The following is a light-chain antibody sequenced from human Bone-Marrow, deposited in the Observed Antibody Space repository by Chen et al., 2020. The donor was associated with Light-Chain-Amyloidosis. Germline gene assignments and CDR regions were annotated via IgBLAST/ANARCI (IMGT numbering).Light chain of an antibody. J-gene: IGKJ4*01. CDR1: QSITNS. Sequence: MVFPQTPRTLSLSPGERATLSCSASQSITNSLAWYQQKPGQAPRLLIYGASSRATGIPVRFSGSGSGTDFTLTINRLEPEDFAVYYCQRYGVFGGGTKVEIK. CDR3: QRYGV. CDR2: GAS. V-gene: IGKV3-20*01.